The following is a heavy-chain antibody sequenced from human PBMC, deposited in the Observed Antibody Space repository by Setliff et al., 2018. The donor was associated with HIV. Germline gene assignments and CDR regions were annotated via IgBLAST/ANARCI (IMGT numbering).Heavy chain of an antibody. V-gene: IGHV1-8*02. J-gene: IGHJ6*03. CDR2: MNPNSGNT. Sequence: GASVKVSCKASGYTFSSYDINWVRQATGQGLEWMGWMNPNSGNTGYAQKFQGRVTMTRDTSIGTAYMELNNLKFEDTAVYYCARARRDSYDRGRRNHYYIDVWGKGTTVTVSS. D-gene: IGHD3-22*01. CDR3: ARARRDSYDRGRRNHYYIDV. CDR1: GYTFSSYD.